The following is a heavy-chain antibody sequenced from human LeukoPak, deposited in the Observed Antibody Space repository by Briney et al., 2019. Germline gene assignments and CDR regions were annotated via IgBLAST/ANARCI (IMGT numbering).Heavy chain of an antibody. V-gene: IGHV4-30-4*01. J-gene: IGHJ4*02. Sequence: SETLSLTCTVSGASISSGDYYWSWIRQPPGKGLEWIGYIYYSGSTYYNPSLKSRVTISVDTSKNQFSLKLSSVTAADTAVYYCAREGGAGTWYYDSSGYLTNWGQGTLVTVSS. CDR1: GASISSGDYY. D-gene: IGHD3-22*01. CDR2: IYYSGST. CDR3: AREGGAGTWYYDSSGYLTN.